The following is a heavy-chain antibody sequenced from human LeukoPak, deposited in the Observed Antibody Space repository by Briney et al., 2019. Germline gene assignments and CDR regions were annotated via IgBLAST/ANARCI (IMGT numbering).Heavy chain of an antibody. CDR3: ARAAAAGTWNWFDP. CDR1: GGSISSYY. Sequence: PSETLSLTCTVSGGSISSYYWSWIRQPPGKGLEWLGYIYYSGSTNYNPSLKSRVTISVDTSKNQFSLKLSSVTAADTAVYYCARAAAAGTWNWFDPWGQGTLVTVSS. J-gene: IGHJ5*02. V-gene: IGHV4-59*01. D-gene: IGHD6-13*01. CDR2: IYYSGST.